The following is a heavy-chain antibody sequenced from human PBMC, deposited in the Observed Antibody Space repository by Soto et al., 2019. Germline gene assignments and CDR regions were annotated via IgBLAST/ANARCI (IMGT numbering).Heavy chain of an antibody. CDR2: ISATGGGT. J-gene: IGHJ4*02. D-gene: IGHD3-16*01. V-gene: IGHV3-23*01. Sequence: GGSLRLSCAASGFKFSNYAMSWFRQAPWKWLEWVSLISATGGGTYYADSVKGRFTISRDNSHNTLYLQVHSLTAEDTAVYYCAKDRRAGGNSAFYFDFWGQGAQVTVSS. CDR3: AKDRRAGGNSAFYFDF. CDR1: GFKFSNYA.